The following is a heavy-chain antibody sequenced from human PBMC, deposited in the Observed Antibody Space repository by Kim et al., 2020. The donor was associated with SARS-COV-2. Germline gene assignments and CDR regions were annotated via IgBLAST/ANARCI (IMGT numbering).Heavy chain of an antibody. Sequence: EKGRFTISGDNAKNTLYLQMTSRKPEDTAVYYCARAGDYDRSGYYGFFRHWGQGALVTVSS. D-gene: IGHD3-22*01. J-gene: IGHJ1*01. CDR3: ARAGDYDRSGYYGFFRH. V-gene: IGHV3-74*01.